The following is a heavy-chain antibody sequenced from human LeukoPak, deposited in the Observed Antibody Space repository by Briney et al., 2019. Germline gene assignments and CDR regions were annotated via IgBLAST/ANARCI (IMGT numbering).Heavy chain of an antibody. D-gene: IGHD2-21*02. CDR2: IYYSGST. CDR1: GGSISSGGYY. V-gene: IGHV4-31*03. CDR3: ARESVVTAPSGFDY. Sequence: SETLSLTCTVSGGSISSGGYYWSWIRQHPGKGLEWIGYIYYSGSTYYNPPLKSRVTISVDTSKNQFSLKLSSVTAADTAVYYCARESVVTAPSGFDYWGQGTLVTVSS. J-gene: IGHJ4*02.